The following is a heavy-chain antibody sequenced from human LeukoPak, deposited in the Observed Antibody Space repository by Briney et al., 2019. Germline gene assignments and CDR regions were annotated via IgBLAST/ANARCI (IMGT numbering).Heavy chain of an antibody. D-gene: IGHD3-3*01. V-gene: IGHV1-58*02. Sequence: ASVKVSCKASGFTFTSSAMQWVRQARGQRLEWIGWIVVGSGNTNYAQKFQERVTITRDMSTSTAYMELSSLRSEDTAVYYCAADHDFWSGRNYDAFDIWGQGTMVTVSS. CDR2: IVVGSGNT. CDR1: GFTFTSSA. J-gene: IGHJ3*02. CDR3: AADHDFWSGRNYDAFDI.